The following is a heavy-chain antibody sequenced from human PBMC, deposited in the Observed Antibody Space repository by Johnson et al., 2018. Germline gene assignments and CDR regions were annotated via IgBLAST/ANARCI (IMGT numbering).Heavy chain of an antibody. D-gene: IGHD3-22*01. Sequence: QVQLVQSGAEVKKPGSSVKVSCKASGGTFSSYAISWVRQAPGQGLEWMGGIIPIFGTANYAQKFQGRVTMTRDTSTSTVYMERSSLRSEDTAVYYWGRDLYYDSSGYPRDECFQHWGQGTLVTVSS. CDR2: IIPIFGTA. J-gene: IGHJ1*01. CDR1: GGTFSSYA. V-gene: IGHV1-69*05. CDR3: GRDLYYDSSGYPRDECFQH.